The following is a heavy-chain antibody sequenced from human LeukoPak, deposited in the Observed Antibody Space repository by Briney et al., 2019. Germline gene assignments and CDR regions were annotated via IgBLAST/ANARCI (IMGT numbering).Heavy chain of an antibody. Sequence: GGSLRLSCVASGFTFSDYYMSWIRQAPGKGLEWLSYISSSGSPISYADSVKGRFTISRDNAKNSLYLQMNSLRAEDTALYHCAKGTSASAYSAMDVWGQGTTVTVSS. D-gene: IGHD2-2*02. CDR2: ISSSGSPI. CDR3: AKGTSASAYSAMDV. J-gene: IGHJ6*02. CDR1: GFTFSDYY. V-gene: IGHV3-11*01.